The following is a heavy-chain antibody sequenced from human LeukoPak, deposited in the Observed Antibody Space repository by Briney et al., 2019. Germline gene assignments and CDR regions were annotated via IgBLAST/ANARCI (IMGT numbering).Heavy chain of an antibody. V-gene: IGHV3-48*03. CDR3: SRGSSGGDGDYRLKNWFDP. CDR1: GFTLSIYE. D-gene: IGHD2-21*02. Sequence: PGGSLRLSCAASGFTLSIYEMTWVRQAPGKGLEWVSYITSSGRHTFYADSVKGRFTISRDTAKNSLYLQMNSLRGEDTAVYYCSRGSSGGDGDYRLKNWFDPWGQGTLVTVSS. CDR2: ITSSGRHT. J-gene: IGHJ5*02.